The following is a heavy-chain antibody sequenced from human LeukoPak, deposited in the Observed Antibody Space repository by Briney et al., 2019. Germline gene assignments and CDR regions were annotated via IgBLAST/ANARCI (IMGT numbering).Heavy chain of an antibody. D-gene: IGHD4-17*01. Sequence: GGSLRLYCAASGFTFSSYAMSWVRQAPGKGLEWVSAISGSGGSTYYADSVKGRFTISRDNSKNTLYLQMNGLRAEDTAVYYCATPDFDYGAHGFDYWGQGTLVTVCS. V-gene: IGHV3-23*01. CDR3: ATPDFDYGAHGFDY. J-gene: IGHJ4*02. CDR2: ISGSGGST. CDR1: GFTFSSYA.